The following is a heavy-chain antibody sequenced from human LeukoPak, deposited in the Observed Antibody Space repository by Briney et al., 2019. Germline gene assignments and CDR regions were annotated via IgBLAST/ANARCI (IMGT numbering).Heavy chain of an antibody. V-gene: IGHV1-69*17. Sequence: WMGRIIPIFRIAHYAQKFQGRVTITADKSTRTAYMELSSLRSEDTAVYYCVLGDPQNAFDIWGQGTMVTVSS. J-gene: IGHJ3*02. CDR3: VLGDPQNAFDI. CDR2: IIPIFRIA. D-gene: IGHD2-21*02.